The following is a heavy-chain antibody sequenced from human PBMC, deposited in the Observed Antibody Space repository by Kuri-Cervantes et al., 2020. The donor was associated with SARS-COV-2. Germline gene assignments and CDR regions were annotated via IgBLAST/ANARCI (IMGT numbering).Heavy chain of an antibody. CDR1: GFTFSSYC. CDR2: ISYDGSNK. J-gene: IGHJ3*02. Sequence: GESLKISCAASGFTFSSYCMHWVRQAPGQGLEWVAVISYDGSNKYYADSVKGRFTISRYNSKNTLYLQMNSLRAGDTAVYYCARRRSGGGGKQWLLSDDAFDIWGQGTMVTVSS. D-gene: IGHD6-19*01. CDR3: ARRRSGGGGKQWLLSDDAFDI. V-gene: IGHV3-30*03.